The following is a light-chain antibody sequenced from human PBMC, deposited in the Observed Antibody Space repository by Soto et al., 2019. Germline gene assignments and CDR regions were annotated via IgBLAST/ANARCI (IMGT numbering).Light chain of an antibody. Sequence: QSALTQPASVSGSPGQSITISCTGTSSDVGSYNLVSWYQQHPGKAPKLMIYEVSKRPSGGSNRFSGSKCGNTASLTISGHQAEDEADYYCCSYAGSSTYVFGTGTKLTVL. J-gene: IGLJ1*01. CDR1: SSDVGSYNL. CDR2: EVS. V-gene: IGLV2-23*02. CDR3: CSYAGSSTYV.